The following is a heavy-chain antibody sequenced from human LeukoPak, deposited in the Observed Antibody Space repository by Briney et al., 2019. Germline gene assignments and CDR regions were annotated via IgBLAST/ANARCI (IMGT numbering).Heavy chain of an antibody. J-gene: IGHJ6*02. Sequence: GGSLRLSCAASGFTFSDYYTSWIRQAPGKGLEWVSYISSSGSTIYYADSVKGRFTISRDNAKNSLYLQMNSLRAEDTAVYYCARDARPDYYYYGMDVWGQGTTVTVSS. CDR1: GFTFSDYY. V-gene: IGHV3-11*01. CDR2: ISSSGSTI. CDR3: ARDARPDYYYYGMDV.